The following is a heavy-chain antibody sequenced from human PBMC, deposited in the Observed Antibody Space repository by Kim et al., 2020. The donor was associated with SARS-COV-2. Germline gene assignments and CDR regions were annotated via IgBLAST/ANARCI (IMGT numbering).Heavy chain of an antibody. V-gene: IGHV4-59*01. J-gene: IGHJ3*02. Sequence: SETLSLTCTVSGGSISSYYWSWIRQPPGKGLEWIGYIYYSGSTNYNPSLKSRVTISVDTSKNQFSLKLSSVTAADTAVYYCARERLYSYAFDIWGQGTMVTVSS. CDR3: ARERLYSYAFDI. D-gene: IGHD5-18*01. CDR2: IYYSGST. CDR1: GGSISSYY.